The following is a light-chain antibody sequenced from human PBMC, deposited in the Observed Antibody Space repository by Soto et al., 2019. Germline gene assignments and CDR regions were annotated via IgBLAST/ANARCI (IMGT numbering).Light chain of an antibody. CDR2: DVT. Sequence: QSALTQPRSVSGSPGQSVTISCTGTSSDVGGYNYVSWYQQHPGKAPKLMIYDVTKRPSGVPDRFSGSKSGNTASLTISGLQAEDEADYYCCSYAGSYTFDVVFGGGTQVTVL. CDR1: SSDVGGYNY. V-gene: IGLV2-11*01. J-gene: IGLJ2*01. CDR3: CSYAGSYTFDVV.